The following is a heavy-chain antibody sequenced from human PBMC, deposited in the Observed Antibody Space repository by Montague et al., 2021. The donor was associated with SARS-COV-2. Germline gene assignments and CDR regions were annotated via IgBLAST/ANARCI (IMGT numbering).Heavy chain of an antibody. D-gene: IGHD2/OR15-2a*01. CDR3: TRARSKAIDY. CDR1: GESMTRSW. Sequence: SETLSLTCAVSGESMTRSWWTWVRQPPGQRLQWIGEIFHDGTSXSXYXXALKSRVTISIDTSKNQFFLRLRSVTAADTALYFCTRARSKAIDYWGQGALVTVSS. CDR2: IFHDGTS. J-gene: IGHJ4*02. V-gene: IGHV4-4*02.